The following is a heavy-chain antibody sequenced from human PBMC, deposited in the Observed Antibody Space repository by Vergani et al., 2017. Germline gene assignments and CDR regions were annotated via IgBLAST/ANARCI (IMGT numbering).Heavy chain of an antibody. J-gene: IGHJ5*02. CDR2: IYYSGST. CDR3: AGYATPDSSGWVGPYNWFDP. D-gene: IGHD6-19*01. Sequence: QVQLQESGPGLVKPSETLSLTCTVSGGSISSYYWSWIRQPPGKGLEWIGYIYYSGSTNYNPSLKSRVTISVDTSKNQFSLKLSSVTAADTAVYYCAGYATPDSSGWVGPYNWFDPWGQGTLVTVSS. CDR1: GGSISSYY. V-gene: IGHV4-59*01.